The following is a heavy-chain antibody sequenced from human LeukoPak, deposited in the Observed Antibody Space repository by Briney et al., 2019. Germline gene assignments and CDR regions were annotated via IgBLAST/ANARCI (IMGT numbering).Heavy chain of an antibody. CDR1: GFTFSSYW. Sequence: GGSLRLSCAASGFTFSSYWMHWVRQAPGKGLVWVSRINSDGSSTSYADSVKGRFTISRDNAKNTLYLQMNSLRAEDTAVYYCASRPHLQYGMDVWGQGTTDTVSS. D-gene: IGHD4-11*01. J-gene: IGHJ6*02. V-gene: IGHV3-74*01. CDR2: INSDGSST. CDR3: ASRPHLQYGMDV.